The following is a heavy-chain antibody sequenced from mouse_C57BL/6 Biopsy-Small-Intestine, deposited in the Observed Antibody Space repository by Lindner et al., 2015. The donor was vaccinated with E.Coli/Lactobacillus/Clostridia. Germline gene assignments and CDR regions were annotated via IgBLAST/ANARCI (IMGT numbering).Heavy chain of an antibody. CDR1: GGAFSSYS. CDR2: IIPILDTT. Sequence: SVKVSCKASGGAFSSYSISWVRQAPGQGLEWMGRIIPILDTTNYAHKFQGRVTLTADESTSTAYMELSSLTSDDTAVYYCARVYGQQMGSGRFDPWGQGTLVTVSS. J-gene: IGHJ4*01. CDR3: ARVYGQQMGSGRFDP. V-gene: IGHV1-54*03. D-gene: IGHD6-1*01.